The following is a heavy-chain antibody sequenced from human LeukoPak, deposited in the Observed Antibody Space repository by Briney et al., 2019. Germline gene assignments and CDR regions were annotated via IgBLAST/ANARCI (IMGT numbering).Heavy chain of an antibody. V-gene: IGHV3-7*01. CDR1: GFTFSSYW. Sequence: HPGGSLRLSCAASGFTFSSYWMSWVRQAPGKGLEWVANIKQDGSEKYYVDSVKGRFTISRDNAKNSLYLQMNSLRAEDTAVYYCARDMVTELIYYYYYYMDVWGKGTTVTVPS. CDR3: ARDMVTELIYYYYYYMDV. J-gene: IGHJ6*03. CDR2: IKQDGSEK. D-gene: IGHD5-18*01.